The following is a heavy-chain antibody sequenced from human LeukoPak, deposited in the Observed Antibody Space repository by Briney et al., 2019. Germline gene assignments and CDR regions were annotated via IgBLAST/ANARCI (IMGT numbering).Heavy chain of an antibody. CDR2: INSDGSST. J-gene: IGHJ4*02. Sequence: PGGSLRLSCAASGFTFSSYWMHWVRQAPGKGLVWVSRINSDGSSTSYADSVKGRFTISRDNAKNTLYLQMNSLRAEDTAVYYCARERDTIAAAGNDYWGQGTLVTVSS. D-gene: IGHD6-13*01. V-gene: IGHV3-74*01. CDR1: GFTFSSYW. CDR3: ARERDTIAAAGNDY.